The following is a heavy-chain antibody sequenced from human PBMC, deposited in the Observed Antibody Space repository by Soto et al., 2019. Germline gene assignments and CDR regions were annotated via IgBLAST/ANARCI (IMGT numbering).Heavy chain of an antibody. CDR3: AKDVNAFFDF. CDR1: GFTFRRYG. Sequence: QVQLVESGGGVVQPGRSLRLSCAASGFTFRRYGMHWVRQAPGKGLEWVTFISYDGTKKYYADSVKGRFTNSRDNSKNTLYLQMSSLRSEDTAVYYCAKDVNAFFDFWGQGTLVTVSS. D-gene: IGHD2-2*01. J-gene: IGHJ4*02. V-gene: IGHV3-30*18. CDR2: ISYDGTKK.